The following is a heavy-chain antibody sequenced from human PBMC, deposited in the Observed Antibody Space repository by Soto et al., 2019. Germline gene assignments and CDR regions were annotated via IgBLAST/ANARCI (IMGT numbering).Heavy chain of an antibody. J-gene: IGHJ4*02. V-gene: IGHV4-39*01. D-gene: IGHD2-21*02. CDR2: IYYSGRT. CDR1: GESISSSSYY. CDR3: ARQRTTVVTQAYFDH. Sequence: PSETLSHTCIVSGESISSSSYYWGWIRQPPGKGLEWIGSIYYSGRTYYNPSFKSRVTISIDTSKNQFSLKLSSVTATDTAVYYCARQRTTVVTQAYFDHWGQGALVTVSS.